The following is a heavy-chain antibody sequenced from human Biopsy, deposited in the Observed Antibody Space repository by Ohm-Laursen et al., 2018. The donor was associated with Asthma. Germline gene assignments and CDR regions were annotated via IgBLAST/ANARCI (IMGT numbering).Heavy chain of an antibody. J-gene: IGHJ4*02. CDR2: IYHSGST. Sequence: SRTLSLTCAVSGLSICSGPYPRLWIRQPPGMGLEWIGYIYHSGSTYYNPSLKSRVTISVDRSKNQFSLKLSSVTAADTAVYYCARVKDGYNFDYWGQGTLVTVSS. V-gene: IGHV4-30-2*01. CDR3: ARVKDGYNFDY. D-gene: IGHD5-24*01. CDR1: GLSICSGPYP.